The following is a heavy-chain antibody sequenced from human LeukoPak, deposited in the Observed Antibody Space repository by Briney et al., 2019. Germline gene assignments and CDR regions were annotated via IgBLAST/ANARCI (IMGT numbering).Heavy chain of an antibody. D-gene: IGHD1-26*01. J-gene: IGHJ3*02. CDR1: GFTFGDYA. V-gene: IGHV3-49*04. Sequence: GGSLRLSCTASGFTFGDYAMSWVRQAPGKGLEWVGFIRSKAYGGTTEYAASVKGRFTISRDDSKSIAYLQMNSLKTEDTAAYYCTRWWELLEGAFDIWGQGTMVTVSS. CDR3: TRWWELLEGAFDI. CDR2: IRSKAYGGTT.